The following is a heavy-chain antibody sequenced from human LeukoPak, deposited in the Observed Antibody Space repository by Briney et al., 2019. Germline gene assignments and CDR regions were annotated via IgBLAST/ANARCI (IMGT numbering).Heavy chain of an antibody. Sequence: SETLSLTCTVSGGSISSYYWSWLRQPPGKGLEWIGYIYYSGSTNYNPSLKSRVTVSVDTSKNQFSLKLSSVTAADTAVYYCARHQTLDYSNYIWFDPWGQGTLVTVSS. CDR3: ARHQTLDYSNYIWFDP. D-gene: IGHD4-11*01. CDR2: IYYSGST. CDR1: GGSISSYY. J-gene: IGHJ5*02. V-gene: IGHV4-59*08.